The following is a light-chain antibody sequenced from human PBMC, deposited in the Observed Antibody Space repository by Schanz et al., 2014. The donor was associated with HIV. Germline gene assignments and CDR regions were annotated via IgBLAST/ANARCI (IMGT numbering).Light chain of an antibody. Sequence: DIQMTQSPSTLSASVGDRVTITCRASQAINIWLAWYQQKPGRAPKLLIYKASSLESGVPLRFSGSGSGTEFTLTINNLQPDDFATYYCQQCVTYPYTFGQGTKLDIK. V-gene: IGKV1-5*03. J-gene: IGKJ2*01. CDR3: QQCVTYPYT. CDR1: QAINIW. CDR2: KAS.